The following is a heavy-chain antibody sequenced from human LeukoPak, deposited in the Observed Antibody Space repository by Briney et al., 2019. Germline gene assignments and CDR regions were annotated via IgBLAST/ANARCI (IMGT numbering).Heavy chain of an antibody. V-gene: IGHV4-59*01. Sequence: SSETLSLTCTVSGGSISSYYWSWIRQPPGKGLKGIGYIYYSGSTNYNPSLKSRVTISVDTSKNQFSLKLSSVTAADTAVYYCARESSSGFYFHYWGQGALVTVSS. CDR2: IYYSGST. J-gene: IGHJ4*02. CDR3: ARESSSGFYFHY. CDR1: GGSISSYY. D-gene: IGHD6-19*01.